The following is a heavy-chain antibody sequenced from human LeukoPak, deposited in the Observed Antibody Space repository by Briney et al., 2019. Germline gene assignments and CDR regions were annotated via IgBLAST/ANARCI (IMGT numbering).Heavy chain of an antibody. D-gene: IGHD3-9*01. CDR1: GGSISSYN. J-gene: IGHJ5*02. V-gene: IGHV4-59*01. CDR2: IYYSGST. CDR3: AREGNSDILTGSNWFDP. Sequence: PSETLSLTCTVSGGSISSYNWNWIRQPPGKGLEWIGYIYYSGSTKYNPSLKSRVTISVDTSKNQFSLKLSSVTAADTAVYYCAREGNSDILTGSNWFDPWGQGTLVTVSS.